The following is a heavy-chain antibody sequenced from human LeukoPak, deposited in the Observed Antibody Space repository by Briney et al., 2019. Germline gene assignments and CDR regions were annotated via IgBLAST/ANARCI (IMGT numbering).Heavy chain of an antibody. CDR2: ILPVLGTP. CDR1: GGTFNYA. J-gene: IGHJ5*02. D-gene: IGHD5-12*01. V-gene: IGHV1-69*05. CDR3: ARGYSGNFFAFDP. Sequence: SVKVSCKPSGGTFNYAISWVRQAPGQGPEWMGGILPVLGTPHYAQKFQGRLTVTTDEVAATAYMELSSLRSEDTAVYYCARGYSGNFFAFDPWGQGTLVTVS.